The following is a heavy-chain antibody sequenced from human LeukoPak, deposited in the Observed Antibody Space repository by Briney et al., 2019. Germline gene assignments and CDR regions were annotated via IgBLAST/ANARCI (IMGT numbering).Heavy chain of an antibody. Sequence: SVKVSCKPSGGTLNKSDIRWVRQAPGQGVEWVGGIMPLFGTAGYAQKFQGRVTITKYESTRTVYLELTSLTSDDTAVYYCARDVHGDYGSGWFDPWGQGTLVSVSS. CDR1: GGTLNKSD. V-gene: IGHV1-69*05. J-gene: IGHJ5*02. CDR3: ARDVHGDYGSGWFDP. D-gene: IGHD4-17*01. CDR2: IMPLFGTA.